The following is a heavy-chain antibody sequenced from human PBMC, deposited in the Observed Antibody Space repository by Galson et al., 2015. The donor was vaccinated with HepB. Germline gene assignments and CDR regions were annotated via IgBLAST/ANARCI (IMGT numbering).Heavy chain of an antibody. J-gene: IGHJ3*02. CDR3: AGTAPSPLYGDYVDAFDI. D-gene: IGHD4-17*01. CDR1: GFTVSSNY. V-gene: IGHV3-53*04. CDR2: IYSGGST. Sequence: SLRLSCAASGFTVSSNYMSWVRQAPGKGLEWVSVIYSGGSTYYADSVKGRFTISRHNSKNTLYLQMNSLRAEDTAVYYCAGTAPSPLYGDYVDAFDIWGQGTMVTVSS.